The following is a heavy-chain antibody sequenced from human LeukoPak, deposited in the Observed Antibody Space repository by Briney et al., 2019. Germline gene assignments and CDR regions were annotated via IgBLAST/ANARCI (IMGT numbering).Heavy chain of an antibody. CDR1: GGSISGYY. Sequence: SETLSLTCTVSGGSISGYYWSWVRQPPGKGLEWIGFIYYSGGTNYNPSLKSRVTISVDTSKNQFSLKLSSVTAADTAVYYCARAYYDFWSGSNNWFDPWGQGTLVTVSS. CDR2: IYYSGGT. V-gene: IGHV4-59*01. J-gene: IGHJ5*02. CDR3: ARAYYDFWSGSNNWFDP. D-gene: IGHD3-3*01.